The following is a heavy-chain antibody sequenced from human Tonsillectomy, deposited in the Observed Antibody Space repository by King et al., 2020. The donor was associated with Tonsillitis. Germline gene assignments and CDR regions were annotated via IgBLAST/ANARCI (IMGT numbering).Heavy chain of an antibody. Sequence: QLVQSGGGLVQPGGSLRLSCAASGFTFSTYAMSWVRQAPGKGLEWVSAISGSGGSTYYADSVKGRFTISRDNSKNTLSLRMNSLRAEDTAIYYCAKQNDGGNSADSFDYWGQGTLVTVSS. CDR2: ISGSGGST. D-gene: IGHD4-23*01. CDR1: GFTFSTYA. J-gene: IGHJ4*02. CDR3: AKQNDGGNSADSFDY. V-gene: IGHV3-23*04.